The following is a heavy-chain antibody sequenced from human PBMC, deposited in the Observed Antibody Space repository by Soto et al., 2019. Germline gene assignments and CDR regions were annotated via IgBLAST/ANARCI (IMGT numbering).Heavy chain of an antibody. J-gene: IGHJ4*02. CDR3: AVVVVAATPMEFDY. V-gene: IGHV4-59*08. CDR2: IYYSGST. CDR1: GGSISSYY. Sequence: PSETLSLTCTVSGGSISSYYWSWIRQPPGKGLEWIGYIYYSGSTNYNPSLKSRVTISVDTSKNQFSLKLSSVTAADTAVYYCAVVVVAATPMEFDYWGQGTLVTVSS. D-gene: IGHD2-15*01.